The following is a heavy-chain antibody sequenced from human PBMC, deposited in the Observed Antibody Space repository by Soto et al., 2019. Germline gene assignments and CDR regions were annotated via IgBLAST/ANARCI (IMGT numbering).Heavy chain of an antibody. Sequence: SETLSLTCAVSSGSISSSNWWSWVRQPPGKGLEWIGEIYHSGSTNYNPSLKSRVTISVDKSKNQFSLKLSSVTAADTAVYYCALLVYNSSSCPLDYCGQRSLVPVSA. D-gene: IGHD6-13*01. V-gene: IGHV4-4*02. CDR1: SGSISSSNW. CDR3: ALLVYNSSSCPLDY. CDR2: IYHSGST. J-gene: IGHJ4*02.